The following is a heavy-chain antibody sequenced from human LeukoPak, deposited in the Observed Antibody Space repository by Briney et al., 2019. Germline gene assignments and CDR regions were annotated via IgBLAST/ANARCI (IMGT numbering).Heavy chain of an antibody. Sequence: SQTLSLTCTVSGGSISSGGYYWTWIRQHPGKGLEWIGYIYYSGSTYYNPSPKSRVTISVDTSKNQFSLRLSSVTAADTAVYYCALGYCGGGSCYAREYFQHWGQGTLVTVSS. D-gene: IGHD2-15*01. CDR1: GGSISSGGYY. CDR2: IYYSGST. V-gene: IGHV4-31*03. CDR3: ALGYCGGGSCYAREYFQH. J-gene: IGHJ1*01.